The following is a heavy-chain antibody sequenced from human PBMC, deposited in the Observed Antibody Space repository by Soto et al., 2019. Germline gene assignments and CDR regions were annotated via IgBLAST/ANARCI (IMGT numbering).Heavy chain of an antibody. J-gene: IGHJ6*02. CDR2: ISYDGSNK. CDR1: GFTFSSYG. Sequence: PGGSLRLSCAASGFTFSSYGMHWVRQAPGKGLEWVAVISYDGSNKYYADSVKGRFTISRDNSKNTLYLQMNSLRAEDTAVYYCAKPRGERYYYYYGMDVWGQGTTVTRLL. CDR3: AKPRGERYYYYYGMDV. D-gene: IGHD1-1*01. V-gene: IGHV3-30*18.